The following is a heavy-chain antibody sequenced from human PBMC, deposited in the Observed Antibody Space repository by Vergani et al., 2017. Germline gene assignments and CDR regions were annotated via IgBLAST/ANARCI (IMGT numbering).Heavy chain of an antibody. CDR3: ARDRSSYGMDV. CDR2: MSSNGGST. CDR1: GFTFSSYA. Sequence: QVQLVESGGGLVQPGGSLRLSCSASGFTFSSYAMHWVRQAPGKGLEYVSAMSSNGGSTYYADSVKGRFTISSDNSNNSRYLQMNSRRAEDTAVYYCARDRSSYGMDVWGQGTTVTVSS. V-gene: IGHV3-64*04. J-gene: IGHJ6*02.